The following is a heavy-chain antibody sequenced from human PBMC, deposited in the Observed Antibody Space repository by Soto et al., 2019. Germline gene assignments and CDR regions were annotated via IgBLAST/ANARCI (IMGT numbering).Heavy chain of an antibody. Sequence: GASVKVSCKASGYTFTSYAMNWVRQAPGQGLEWMGWINTNTGNPTYAQGFTGRFVFSLDTSVSTAYLRICSLKAEDTAVYYCARGLSWEYYDFWSGYDPAAFDIWGQGTMVTVSS. CDR2: INTNTGNP. V-gene: IGHV7-4-1*01. D-gene: IGHD3-3*01. J-gene: IGHJ3*02. CDR1: GYTFTSYA. CDR3: ARGLSWEYYDFWSGYDPAAFDI.